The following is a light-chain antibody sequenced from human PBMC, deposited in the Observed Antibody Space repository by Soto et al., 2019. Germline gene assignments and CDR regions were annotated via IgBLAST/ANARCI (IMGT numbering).Light chain of an antibody. J-gene: IGKJ5*01. V-gene: IGKV3-20*01. CDR2: GAS. Sequence: EIVLTQSPGTLSLSPGERATLSCRASQSVSSSYLAWYQQKPGQAPRLLIYGASSRATGIPDRFSGSGSGTDFTLTISRREPEDVAVYYCQQYCSTPPPTFGQGTRLEIK. CDR3: QQYCSTPPPT. CDR1: QSVSSSY.